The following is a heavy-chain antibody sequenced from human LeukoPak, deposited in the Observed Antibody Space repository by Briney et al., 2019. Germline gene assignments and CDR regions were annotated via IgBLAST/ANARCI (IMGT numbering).Heavy chain of an antibody. CDR2: ISNSGGST. J-gene: IGHJ6*03. V-gene: IGHV3-23*01. Sequence: GGSLRLSCAASGFTFSSYAMNWVRQAPGEGLEWVSAISNSGGSTYFADSVRGRFTISRDNSKTTLYLQMNSLRAEDTAVYYCAKDQLLFDRNYYYCYMDVWGKGTTVTVSS. D-gene: IGHD2-2*01. CDR3: AKDQLLFDRNYYYCYMDV. CDR1: GFTFSSYA.